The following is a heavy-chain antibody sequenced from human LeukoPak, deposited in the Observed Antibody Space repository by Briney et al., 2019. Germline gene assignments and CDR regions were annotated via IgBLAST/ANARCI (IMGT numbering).Heavy chain of an antibody. CDR1: GYTFTGYY. J-gene: IGHJ4*02. D-gene: IGHD6-19*01. CDR2: INPNSGGT. Sequence: ASVKVSCKASGYTFTGYYMHWVRQAPGQGLEWMGWINPNSGGTNYAQKFQGRVTMTRDTSISTAYMELSRLRSDDTAVYYCARGSDIAVAGPPFDYWGQGTLVTVSS. CDR3: ARGSDIAVAGPPFDY. V-gene: IGHV1-2*02.